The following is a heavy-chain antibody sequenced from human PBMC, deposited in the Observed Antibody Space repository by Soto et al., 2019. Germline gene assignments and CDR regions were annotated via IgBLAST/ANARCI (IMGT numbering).Heavy chain of an antibody. CDR1: GGSISSGGYF. V-gene: IGHV4-31*02. Sequence: PSETLSLTCTVSGGSISSGGYFWSWIRQHPGKGLEWIGYIYYSGSTYYNPSLKSRVTISVDRSKNQFSLKLSSVTAADTAVYYCARGLGKMATIRVYYYYYYMDVWGKGTTVNVSS. CDR2: IYYSGST. J-gene: IGHJ6*03. D-gene: IGHD5-12*01. CDR3: ARGLGKMATIRVYYYYYYMDV.